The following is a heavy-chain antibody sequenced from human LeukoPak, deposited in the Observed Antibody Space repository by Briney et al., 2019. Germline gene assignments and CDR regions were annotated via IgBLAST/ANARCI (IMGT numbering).Heavy chain of an antibody. D-gene: IGHD6-13*01. CDR2: ISSSSSYI. CDR1: GFTFDDYG. J-gene: IGHJ4*02. CDR3: ARENPSSSYDY. V-gene: IGHV3-21*01. Sequence: EGSLRLSCAASGFTFDDYGMSWVRQAPGKGLEWVSSISSSSSYIYYADSVKGRFTISRDNAKNSLYLQMNSLRAEDTAVYYCARENPSSSYDYWGQGTLVTVSS.